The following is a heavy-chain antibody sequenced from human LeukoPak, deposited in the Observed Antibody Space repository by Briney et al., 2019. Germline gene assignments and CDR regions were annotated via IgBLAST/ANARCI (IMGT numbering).Heavy chain of an antibody. J-gene: IGHJ5*02. Sequence: ASVKVSCKASGGTFSSYAISWVRQAPGQGLEWMGWINPNSGGTNYAQKFQGWVTMTRDTSISTAYMELSRLRSDDTAVYYCARGEGGSWFDPWGQGTLVTVSS. D-gene: IGHD3-16*01. CDR1: GGTFSSYA. CDR2: INPNSGGT. V-gene: IGHV1-2*04. CDR3: ARGEGGSWFDP.